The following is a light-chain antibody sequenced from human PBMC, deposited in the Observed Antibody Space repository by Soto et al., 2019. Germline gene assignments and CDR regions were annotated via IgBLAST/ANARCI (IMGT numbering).Light chain of an antibody. V-gene: IGKV1-5*03. CDR1: QIISGD. Sequence: DIQMTQSPSALYASVGDRVTITCRASQIISGDLAWYQQKPGKAPKLLIYRASSLESGVPSRFSGSGSGTEFTLTISSLQPDDFATYYCQQFSSYSPWTFGQGTKVEIK. CDR2: RAS. J-gene: IGKJ1*01. CDR3: QQFSSYSPWT.